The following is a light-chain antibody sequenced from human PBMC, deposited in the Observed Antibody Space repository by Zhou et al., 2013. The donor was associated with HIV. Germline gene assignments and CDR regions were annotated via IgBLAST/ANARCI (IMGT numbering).Light chain of an antibody. J-gene: IGKJ2*04. CDR3: QQSYSTPCS. Sequence: DIHMTQSPSTLSASVGDRVTITCRASQSISDWLAWYQQKPGKAPKLLIYKASYLESGVPSRFSGSGSGTDFTLTISSLQPEDFATYYCQQSYSTPCSFGQGTKLEIK. CDR2: KAS. CDR1: QSISDW. V-gene: IGKV1-5*03.